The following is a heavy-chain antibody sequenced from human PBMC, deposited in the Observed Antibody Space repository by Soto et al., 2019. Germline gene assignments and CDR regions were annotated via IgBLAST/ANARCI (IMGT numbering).Heavy chain of an antibody. D-gene: IGHD3-9*01. J-gene: IGHJ6*02. CDR3: AKGPGRSPLRYFDWLRKAYYYYGMDV. CDR1: GFTFSSYG. Sequence: QAGGSLRLSCAASGFTFSSYGMHWVRQAPGKGLEWVAVISYDGSNKYYADSVKGRFTISRDNSKNTLYLQMNSLRAEDTAVYYCAKGPGRSPLRYFDWLRKAYYYYGMDVWGQGTTVTVSS. CDR2: ISYDGSNK. V-gene: IGHV3-30*18.